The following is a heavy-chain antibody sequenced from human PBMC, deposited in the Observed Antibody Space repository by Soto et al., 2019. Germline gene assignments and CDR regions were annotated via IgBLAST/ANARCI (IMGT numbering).Heavy chain of an antibody. Sequence: ETLSLTCAVYGGSFSGYYWSWIRQPPGKGLEWIGEINHSGSTNYNPSLKSRVTISVDTSKNQFSLKLSSVTAADTAVYYCARVAGSGTPDLDYWGQGTLVTVSS. CDR3: ARVAGSGTPDLDY. CDR2: INHSGST. CDR1: GGSFSGYY. D-gene: IGHD3-10*01. V-gene: IGHV4-34*01. J-gene: IGHJ4*02.